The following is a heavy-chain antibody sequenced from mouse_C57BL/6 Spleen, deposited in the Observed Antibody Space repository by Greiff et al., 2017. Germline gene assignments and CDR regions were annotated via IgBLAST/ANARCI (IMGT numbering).Heavy chain of an antibody. CDR3: ARDSYSGYYAIDY. V-gene: IGHV5-17*01. J-gene: IGHJ4*01. Sequence: EVQLVEPGGGLVKPGGSLKLSCAASGFTFSDYGMHWVRQAPEKGLEWVAYISSGSSTIYYADTVKGRFTITRDNAKNNLFLHMTSLRSEDTAMYYCARDSYSGYYAIDYWGQGTSVTVSS. CDR2: ISSGSSTI. D-gene: IGHD2-12*01. CDR1: GFTFSDYG.